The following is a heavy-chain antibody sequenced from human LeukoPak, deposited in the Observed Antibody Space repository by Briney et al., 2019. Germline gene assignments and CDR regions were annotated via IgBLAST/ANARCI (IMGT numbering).Heavy chain of an antibody. V-gene: IGHV4-59*01. CDR3: AGGPTIPLWFGIDY. J-gene: IGHJ4*02. CDR2: IYYSGST. D-gene: IGHD5-18*01. Sequence: SEALSLTCTVSGGSISSYYWSWIRQPPGKGLEWIGYIYYSGSTNYNPSLKSRVTISVDTSKNQFSLKLSSVTAADTAVYYCAGGPTIPLWFGIDYWGQGTLVTVSS. CDR1: GGSISSYY.